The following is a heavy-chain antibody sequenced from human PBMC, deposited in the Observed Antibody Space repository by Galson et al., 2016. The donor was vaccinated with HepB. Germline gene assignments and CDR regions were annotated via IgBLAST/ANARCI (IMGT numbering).Heavy chain of an antibody. CDR1: GFTLSNYA. D-gene: IGHD2-15*01. CDR2: ISGSGITT. CDR3: ARLFGGYIDY. V-gene: IGHV3-23*01. J-gene: IGHJ4*02. Sequence: SLRLSCAASGFTLSNYAMSWVRQAPGKGLEWVSDISGSGITTYYADSVKGRFTISRDNTKKTVYLQMSSLRVEDTAVYYCARLFGGYIDYWGQGTLVTVSS.